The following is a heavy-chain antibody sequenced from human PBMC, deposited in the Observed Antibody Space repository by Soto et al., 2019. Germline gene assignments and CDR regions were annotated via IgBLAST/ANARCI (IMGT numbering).Heavy chain of an antibody. Sequence: PSETLSLTCHVSGGSISNSGYYWGWIRQPPGKGLEWIGSIYYSGKTYYSPSLKSRVTISVDTSKNQFSLNLTSVTAADTAVYFCARQDDSSSYYRAYYFDYWGQGTLVTVSS. CDR2: IYYSGKT. V-gene: IGHV4-39*01. CDR1: GGSISNSGYY. J-gene: IGHJ4*02. D-gene: IGHD3-22*01. CDR3: ARQDDSSSYYRAYYFDY.